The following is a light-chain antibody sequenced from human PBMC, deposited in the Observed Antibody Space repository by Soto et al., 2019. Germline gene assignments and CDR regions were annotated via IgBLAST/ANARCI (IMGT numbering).Light chain of an antibody. CDR1: QSVSSY. Sequence: IVLTQSPATLSLSPGERATLSCRASQSVSSYLAWYQQKPGQAPRLLIYDASNMATGIPARFSGSVSGTDFTLTISSLEPEDFAVYYCQQRSNWPLTFGGGTKVDIK. V-gene: IGKV3-11*01. CDR2: DAS. J-gene: IGKJ4*01. CDR3: QQRSNWPLT.